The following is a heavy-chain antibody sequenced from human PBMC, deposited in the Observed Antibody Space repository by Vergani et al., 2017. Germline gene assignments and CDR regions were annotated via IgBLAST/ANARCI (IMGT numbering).Heavy chain of an antibody. CDR1: GDTFSTFA. CDR2: IIPFFGTP. CDR3: ARDRQSDTAVAYYAMDV. V-gene: IGHV1-69*12. J-gene: IGHJ6*02. D-gene: IGHD5-18*01. Sequence: QVQLVQSGAEVKKPGSSVKVSCKASGDTFSTFAISWVRQAPGQGLEWMGGIIPFFGTPKYAQKFRGRVTITADESTSTDYMDVSSLRSEDTAVYYCARDRQSDTAVAYYAMDVWGQGTKVTVSS.